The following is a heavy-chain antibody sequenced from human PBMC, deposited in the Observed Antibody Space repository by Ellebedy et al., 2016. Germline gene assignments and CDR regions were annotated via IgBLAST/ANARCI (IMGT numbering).Heavy chain of an antibody. J-gene: IGHJ3*02. CDR3: ARGTDIVATIYAFDT. D-gene: IGHD5-12*01. CDR2: ISYDGSNK. Sequence: GESLKISCAASGFTFSSYAMHWVRQAPGKGLEWVAVISYDGSNKYYADSVKGRFTISRDNSKNTLYLQMNSLRAEDTAVYYCARGTDIVATIYAFDTWGQGTMVTVSS. CDR1: GFTFSSYA. V-gene: IGHV3-30-3*01.